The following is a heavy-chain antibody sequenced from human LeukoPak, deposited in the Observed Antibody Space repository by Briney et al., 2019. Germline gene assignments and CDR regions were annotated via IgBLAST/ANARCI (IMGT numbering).Heavy chain of an antibody. J-gene: IGHJ4*02. V-gene: IGHV1-69*13. Sequence: ASVKVSCKASGGTFSSYAISWVRHAPGQGLEWMRGIIPIFGTANYAQKFQGRVTITADESTSTAYMELSSLRSEDTAVYYCARYKGSPYYSGGSCTNDYWGQGTLVTVSS. CDR2: IIPIFGTA. CDR1: GGTFSSYA. D-gene: IGHD2-15*01. CDR3: ARYKGSPYYSGGSCTNDY.